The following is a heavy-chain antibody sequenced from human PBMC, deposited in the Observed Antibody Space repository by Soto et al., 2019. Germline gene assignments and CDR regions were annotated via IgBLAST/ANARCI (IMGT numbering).Heavy chain of an antibody. Sequence: EVQLVESGGGLVKPGGSLRLSCAASGFTFSSYDMNWVRQAPGKGLEYVSSITTSGSYIYYGDSVRGRFTISRANAKNSLFLQMDSLRAEDTAVYDCVRSGTAPTLRHNWFDPWGQGTLVTVSS. CDR1: GFTFSSYD. CDR2: ITTSGSYI. CDR3: VRSGTAPTLRHNWFDP. D-gene: IGHD1-1*01. J-gene: IGHJ5*02. V-gene: IGHV3-21*01.